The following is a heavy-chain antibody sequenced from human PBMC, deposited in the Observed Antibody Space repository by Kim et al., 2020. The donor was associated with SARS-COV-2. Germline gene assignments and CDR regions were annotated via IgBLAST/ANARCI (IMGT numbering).Heavy chain of an antibody. V-gene: IGHV3-9*01. D-gene: IGHD6-19*01. CDR3: AKDMGYSSGNIDY. CDR2: ISWNSGSI. J-gene: IGHJ4*02. CDR1: GFTFDDYA. Sequence: GGSLRLSCAASGFTFDDYAMHWVRQAPGKGLEWVSGISWNSGSIGYADSVKGRFTISRDNAKNSLYLQMNSLRAEDTALYYCAKDMGYSSGNIDYWGQGT.